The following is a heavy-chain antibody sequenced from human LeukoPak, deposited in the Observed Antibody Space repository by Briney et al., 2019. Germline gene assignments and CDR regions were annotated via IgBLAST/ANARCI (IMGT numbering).Heavy chain of an antibody. D-gene: IGHD3-22*01. J-gene: IGHJ3*02. V-gene: IGHV1-69*05. Sequence: ASVKVSCKASGGTFSSYAISWVRQAPGQGLEWMGGIIPIFGTANYAQKLQGRVTMTTDTSTSTAYMELRSLRSDDTAVYFCARAGYYDSSGHIWGQGTLVTVSS. CDR1: GGTFSSYA. CDR2: IIPIFGTA. CDR3: ARAGYYDSSGHI.